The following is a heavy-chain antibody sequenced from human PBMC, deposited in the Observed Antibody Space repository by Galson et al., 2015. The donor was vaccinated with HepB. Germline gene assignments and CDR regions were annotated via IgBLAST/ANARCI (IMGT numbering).Heavy chain of an antibody. D-gene: IGHD2-21*01. V-gene: IGHV3-33*01. CDR2: ICPDGNNK. Sequence: SLRLSCAASGFTFSTYGMHWVRQAPGKGLEWMAVICPDGNNKYYADSVKGRFTISRDNSKNMLYLQMNSLRAEDTAVYYCARAGDESGELSAFVIGCQGRMFTVSS. CDR1: GFTFSTYG. CDR3: ARAGDESGELSAFVI. J-gene: IGHJ3*02.